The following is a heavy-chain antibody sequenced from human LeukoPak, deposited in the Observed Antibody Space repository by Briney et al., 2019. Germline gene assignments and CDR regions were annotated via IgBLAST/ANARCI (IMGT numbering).Heavy chain of an antibody. CDR3: AKDMEVGAGELLGYFQH. V-gene: IGHV3-23*01. CDR2: ISGSGGST. Sequence: GGSLRLSCAASGFTFSSYAMSWVRQAPGKGLEWVSAISGSGGSTYYADSVKGRFTISRDNSKNTLYLQMNSLRAEDTAVYYCAKDMEVGAGELLGYFQHWGQGTLVTVSS. J-gene: IGHJ1*01. D-gene: IGHD1-26*01. CDR1: GFTFSSYA.